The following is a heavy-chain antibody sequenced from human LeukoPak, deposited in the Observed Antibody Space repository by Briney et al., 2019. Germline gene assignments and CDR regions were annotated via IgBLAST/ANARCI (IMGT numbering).Heavy chain of an antibody. J-gene: IGHJ6*02. CDR1: GGTFSSYA. V-gene: IGHV1-69*01. D-gene: IGHD2-2*01. CDR3: ARVLGASSTSFLSYYYYYYGMDV. Sequence: SVKVSCKASGGTFSSYAISWVRQAPGQGLEWMGGIIPIFGTANYAQKFQGRVTITADESTSTAYMELSSLRSEDTAVYYCARVLGASSTSFLSYYYYYYGMDVWGQGTTVTVSS. CDR2: IIPIFGTA.